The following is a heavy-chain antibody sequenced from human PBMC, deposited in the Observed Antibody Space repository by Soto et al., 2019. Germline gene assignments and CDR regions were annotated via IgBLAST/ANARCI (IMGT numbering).Heavy chain of an antibody. D-gene: IGHD2-21*02. V-gene: IGHV2-5*02. CDR2: IYWDDDK. J-gene: IGHJ4*02. CDR1: GFSLTTSDMG. CDR3: AHCVSGGNSCYCDC. Sequence: QITLKESGPPLVKPTQTLTLTCTFSGFSLTTSDMGVGWIRQPPGKALEWLALIYWDDDKRYSPSLKSRVTINKDTAKNQVVLTMTNMDPVDAATYYCAHCVSGGNSCYCDCWGQGTLVTVSS.